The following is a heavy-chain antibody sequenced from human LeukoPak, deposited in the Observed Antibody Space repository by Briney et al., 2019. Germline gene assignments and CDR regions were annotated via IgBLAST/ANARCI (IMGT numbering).Heavy chain of an antibody. J-gene: IGHJ4*02. Sequence: GESLKISCKGSGYDFTSYWVGWVRQMPGKGLEWMGIIYPGDSDTRYSPSFQGQVTISADKSISTAYLQWSSLKASDTAMYYCARHWRYCSSDRCYLDYWGQGTLVTVSS. CDR1: GYDFTSYW. V-gene: IGHV5-51*01. CDR3: ARHWRYCSSDRCYLDY. D-gene: IGHD2-2*01. CDR2: IYPGDSDT.